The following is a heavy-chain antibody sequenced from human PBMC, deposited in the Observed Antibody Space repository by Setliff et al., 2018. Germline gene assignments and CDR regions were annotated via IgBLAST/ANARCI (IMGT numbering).Heavy chain of an antibody. CDR2: ISWDGTKT. CDR1: GFTFSSYW. Sequence: PGGSLRLSCAASGFTFSSYWMSWVRQAPGKGLEWVALISWDGTKTSYADSVRGRFTISRDGSKSTLYLDMSSLRSEDTAVYYCAKVLDTTGYYYFDFWGQGT. V-gene: IGHV3-30*18. D-gene: IGHD3-22*01. CDR3: AKVLDTTGYYYFDF. J-gene: IGHJ4*02.